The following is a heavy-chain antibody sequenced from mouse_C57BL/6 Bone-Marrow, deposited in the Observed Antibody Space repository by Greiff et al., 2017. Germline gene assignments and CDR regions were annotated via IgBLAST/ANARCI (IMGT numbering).Heavy chain of an antibody. CDR2: IYPRSGNT. J-gene: IGHJ2*01. CDR1: GYTFTSYG. Sequence: VQLQQSGAELARPGASVKLSCKASGYTFTSYGISWVKQRPGQGLEWIGEIYPRSGNTYYNEKFKGKATLTADKSSSTAYMELRSLTSEDSAVYFCARWVTTVIATDYWGQGTTLTVSS. V-gene: IGHV1-81*01. CDR3: ARWVTTVIATDY. D-gene: IGHD1-1*01.